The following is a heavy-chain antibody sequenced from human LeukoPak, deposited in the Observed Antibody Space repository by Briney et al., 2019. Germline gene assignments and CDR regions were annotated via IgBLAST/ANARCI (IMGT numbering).Heavy chain of an antibody. CDR3: ATDPGEWEPI. D-gene: IGHD1-26*01. CDR2: IKSKTDGGTS. Sequence: GGSLRLSCSTSGLTFINAWMSWFRQGPGKGLEWVGRIKSKTDGGTSDYAAPVQGRFTISKDDSKNTLYLEMNSLKIEDTAVYYCATDPGEWEPIWGQGTMVTVSS. J-gene: IGHJ3*02. CDR1: GLTFINAW. V-gene: IGHV3-15*01.